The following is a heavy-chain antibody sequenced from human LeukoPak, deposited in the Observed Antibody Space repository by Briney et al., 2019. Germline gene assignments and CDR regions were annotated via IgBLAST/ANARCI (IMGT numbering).Heavy chain of an antibody. CDR2: IKQDGSEK. CDR1: GFTFSRYW. J-gene: IGHJ4*02. CDR3: AKDITRYGGNAVDY. Sequence: GGSLRLSCAASGFTFSRYWMSWVRQAPGKGLEWVANIKQDGSEKYYVDSVKGRFTISRDNAKNSLYLQMNSLRAEDTAVYYCAKDITRYGGNAVDYWGQGTLVTVSS. V-gene: IGHV3-7*01. D-gene: IGHD4-23*01.